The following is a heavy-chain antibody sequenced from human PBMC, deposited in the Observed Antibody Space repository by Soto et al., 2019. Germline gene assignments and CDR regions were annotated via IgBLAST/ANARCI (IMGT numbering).Heavy chain of an antibody. CDR2: IKRKSDGGTT. D-gene: IGHD3-16*01. CDR1: GFTISDTW. V-gene: IGHV3-15*01. Sequence: GGSLRLSCAASGFTISDTWMTWVRQAPGKGLEWVGHIKRKSDGGTTDNAAPVNGWFTISRDDSTNTLYLQMTSLSTEDTAVYYCTETLGHWGQGTLVTVSS. CDR3: TETLGH. J-gene: IGHJ4*02.